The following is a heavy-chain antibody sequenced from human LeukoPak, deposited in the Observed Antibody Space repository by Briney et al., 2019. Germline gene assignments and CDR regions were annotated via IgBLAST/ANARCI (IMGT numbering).Heavy chain of an antibody. CDR3: AKESRGYCSSTSCFGSPPWFDP. Sequence: GGSLRLSCAASGFTFSSHGMHWVRQAPGKGLEWVAVISYDGSNKYYADSVKGRFTISRDNSKNTLYLQMNSLRAEDTAVYYCAKESRGYCSSTSCFGSPPWFDPWGQGTLVTVSS. D-gene: IGHD2-2*01. CDR2: ISYDGSNK. V-gene: IGHV3-30*18. J-gene: IGHJ5*01. CDR1: GFTFSSHG.